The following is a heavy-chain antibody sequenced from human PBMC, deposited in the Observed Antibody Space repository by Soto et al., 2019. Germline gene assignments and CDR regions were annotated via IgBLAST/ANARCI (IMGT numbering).Heavy chain of an antibody. J-gene: IGHJ5*02. Sequence: GGSLRLSCAASGFTFRNYGMNWVRQAPGKGLEWVSYIGIGSSTKYYADSVKGRFTISRDNAKNSLYLQTNSLRDEDTAVYYCAREGGNLNWFDPWGQGTLVPVAS. CDR1: GFTFRNYG. CDR3: AREGGNLNWFDP. D-gene: IGHD1-26*01. V-gene: IGHV3-48*02. CDR2: IGIGSSTK.